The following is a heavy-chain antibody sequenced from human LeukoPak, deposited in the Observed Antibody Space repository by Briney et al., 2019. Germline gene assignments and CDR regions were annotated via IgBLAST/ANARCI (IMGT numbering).Heavy chain of an antibody. CDR3: TRDLMTGFSSGWYFAY. J-gene: IGHJ4*02. CDR2: TGGSDDNT. CDR1: GLNFNGYA. V-gene: IGHV3-23*01. D-gene: IGHD6-19*01. Sequence: GGSLRLSCAGSGLNFNGYAISWVRQAPGKGLEWVAVTGGSDDNTHYADSVKGRFTISRDNSANRLFLQMHSLRRDDSARYYCTRDLMTGFSSGWYFAYWGQGTLVTVSS.